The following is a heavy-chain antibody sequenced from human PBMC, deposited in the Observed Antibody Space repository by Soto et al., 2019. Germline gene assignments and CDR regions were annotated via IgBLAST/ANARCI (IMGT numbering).Heavy chain of an antibody. CDR1: GGSISSGGYY. Sequence: SETLSLTCTVSGGSISSGGYYWSWIRQYPGKGLEWIGYIYYSGSTYYNPSLKSRVTISVDTSKNQFSLKLSSVTAADTAVYYCARGRSSKENYMDVWGKGTTVTVSS. CDR3: ARGRSSKENYMDV. CDR2: IYYSGST. D-gene: IGHD6-6*01. J-gene: IGHJ6*03. V-gene: IGHV4-31*03.